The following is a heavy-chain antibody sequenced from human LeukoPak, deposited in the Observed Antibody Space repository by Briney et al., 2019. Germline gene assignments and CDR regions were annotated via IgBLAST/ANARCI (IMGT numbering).Heavy chain of an antibody. J-gene: IGHJ4*02. CDR1: GFTFSSYW. CDR2: INSDGSST. Sequence: PGGSLRLSCAASGFTFSSYWMHWVRQAPGKGLVWVSRINSDGSSTSYADSVKGRFTISRDNAKNTLYLQMNSLRAEDTAVYYCARDEGSLYCSSTSCYEAPHFDHWGQGTLVTVSS. V-gene: IGHV3-74*01. D-gene: IGHD2-2*01. CDR3: ARDEGSLYCSSTSCYEAPHFDH.